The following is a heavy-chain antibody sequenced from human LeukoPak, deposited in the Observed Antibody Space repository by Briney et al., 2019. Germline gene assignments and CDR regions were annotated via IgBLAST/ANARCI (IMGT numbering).Heavy chain of an antibody. Sequence: SETLSLTCTVSGGSISSSSYFWGWIRQPPGKGLEWIGTIYYSGSTYYNPSLKSRLTISVDTSKNQFSPKLSSVTAADTAVYYCASWLGAAGYFDYWGQGTLVTVSS. CDR2: IYYSGST. J-gene: IGHJ4*02. V-gene: IGHV4-39*01. CDR1: GGSISSSSYF. CDR3: ASWLGAAGYFDY. D-gene: IGHD6-13*01.